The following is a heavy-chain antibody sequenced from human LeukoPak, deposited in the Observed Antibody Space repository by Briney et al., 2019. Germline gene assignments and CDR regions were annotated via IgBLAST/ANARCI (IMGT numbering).Heavy chain of an antibody. CDR2: IYSGGST. D-gene: IGHD3-16*02. CDR1: GFTVSSNY. J-gene: IGHJ3*02. Sequence: GGSLRLSCAASGFTVSSNYMSWVRQAPGKGLEWVSVIYSGGSTYYADSVKGRFTISRDNSKNTLYLQMNSLRAEDTAVYYCARDTPTELRLGELSLYLGALDIWGQGTMVTVSS. V-gene: IGHV3-53*01. CDR3: ARDTPTELRLGELSLYLGALDI.